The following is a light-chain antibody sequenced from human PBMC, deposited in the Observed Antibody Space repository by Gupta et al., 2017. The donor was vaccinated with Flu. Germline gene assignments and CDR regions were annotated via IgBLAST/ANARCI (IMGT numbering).Light chain of an antibody. V-gene: IGLV4-60*03. CDR1: SGHSSYI. CDR2: LEGSGAY. Sequence: QPVLTQPSSASASPGSSVKLTCTLSSGHSSYIIAWHQQQPGKAPRYLMKLEGSGAYNRGSGVPDCFSGSSSGAARYLTIANLQSEDEDDYYCETWDTRGVFGGGTKLTVL. J-gene: IGLJ2*01. CDR3: ETWDTRGV.